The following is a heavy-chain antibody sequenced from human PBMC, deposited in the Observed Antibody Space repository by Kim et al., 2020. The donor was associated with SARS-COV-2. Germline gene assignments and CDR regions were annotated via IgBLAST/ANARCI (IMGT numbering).Heavy chain of an antibody. CDR1: GFTFSSYG. D-gene: IGHD4-17*01. J-gene: IGHJ4*02. V-gene: IGHV3-30*18. CDR3: AKDGVYGDYVGSFDY. CDR2: ISYDGSNK. Sequence: GGSLRLSCAASGFTFSSYGMHWVRQAPGKGLEWVAVISYDGSNKYYADSVKGRFTISRDNSKNTLHLQMNSLRAEDTAVYYCAKDGVYGDYVGSFDYWGQGTLVTVSS.